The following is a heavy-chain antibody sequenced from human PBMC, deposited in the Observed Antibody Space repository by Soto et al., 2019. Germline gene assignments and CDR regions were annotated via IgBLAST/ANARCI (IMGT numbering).Heavy chain of an antibody. V-gene: IGHV3-21*01. J-gene: IGHJ3*02. CDR1: GFTFSSYS. D-gene: IGHD3-22*01. CDR3: ARDQHDSSGYDAFDI. CDR2: ISSSSSYI. Sequence: EVQLVESGGGLVKPGGSLRLSCAASGFTFSSYSMNWVRQAPGKGLEWVSSISSSSSYIYYADSVKGRFTISRDNAKNSLYLQMNSLSAEDTAVYYCARDQHDSSGYDAFDIWGQGTMVTVSS.